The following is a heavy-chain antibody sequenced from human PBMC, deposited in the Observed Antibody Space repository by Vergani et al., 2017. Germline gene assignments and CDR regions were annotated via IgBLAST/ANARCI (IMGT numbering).Heavy chain of an antibody. CDR1: GFTFSSYA. V-gene: IGHV3-23*01. Sequence: EVQLLEPGGGLVQPGGSLRLSCAASGFTFSSYAMSWVRKAPGKGLEGVTAISGSGGSTYYADSVKGRFTISRDNSKNTLYLQMTSLRAEDTAVYYCAKDLGEMATIDAFDFWGQGTMVTVSS. J-gene: IGHJ3*01. CDR2: ISGSGGST. D-gene: IGHD5-24*01. CDR3: AKDLGEMATIDAFDF.